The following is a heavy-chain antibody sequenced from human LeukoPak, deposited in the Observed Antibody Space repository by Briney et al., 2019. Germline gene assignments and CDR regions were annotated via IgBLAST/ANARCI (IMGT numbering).Heavy chain of an antibody. V-gene: IGHV4-4*09. J-gene: IGHJ3*02. Sequence: SETLSLTCTVSGGSISSYYWSWIRQPPGKGLVWIGYIYTSGSTNYNPSLKSRVTISVDTSKNQFSLKLSSVTAADTAVYYGATHVGYCSSTSCYRPPDDAFDIWGQGTMVTVSS. CDR2: IYTSGST. D-gene: IGHD2-2*02. CDR1: GGSISSYY. CDR3: ATHVGYCSSTSCYRPPDDAFDI.